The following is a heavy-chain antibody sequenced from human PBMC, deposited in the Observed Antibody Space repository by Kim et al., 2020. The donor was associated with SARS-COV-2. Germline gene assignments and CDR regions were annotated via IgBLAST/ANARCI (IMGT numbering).Heavy chain of an antibody. J-gene: IGHJ5*02. D-gene: IGHD3-22*01. CDR3: ARDLYSGYPSNWFDP. CDR2: IYYSGST. Sequence: SETLSLTCTVSGGSISSYYWSWIRQPPGKGLEWIGYIYYSGSTNYNPSLKSRVTISVDTSKNQFSLKLSSVTAADTAVYYCARDLYSGYPSNWFDPWGQGTLVTVSS. CDR1: GGSISSYY. V-gene: IGHV4-59*01.